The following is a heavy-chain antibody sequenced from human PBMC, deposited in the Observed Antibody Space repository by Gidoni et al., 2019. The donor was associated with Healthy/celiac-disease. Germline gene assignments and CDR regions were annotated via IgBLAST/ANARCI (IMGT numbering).Heavy chain of an antibody. CDR3: ARDGQWLVVNFDY. J-gene: IGHJ4*02. CDR2: ISSSSSTI. Sequence: EVQLVASGGGLVQPGGSLRLPCAASRFTFSSYSMNWVRQAPGKGLEWVSYISSSSSTIYYADSVKGRFTISRDNAKNSLYLQMNSLRAEDTAVYYGARDGQWLVVNFDYWGQGTLVTVSS. V-gene: IGHV3-48*01. D-gene: IGHD6-19*01. CDR1: RFTFSSYS.